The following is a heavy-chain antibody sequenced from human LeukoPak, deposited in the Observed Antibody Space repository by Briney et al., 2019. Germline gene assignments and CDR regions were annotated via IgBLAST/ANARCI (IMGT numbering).Heavy chain of an antibody. V-gene: IGHV4-59*01. Sequence: PSETLSLTCTVSGGSISSYYWSWIRQPPGKGLEWIGYIYYSGSTNYNPSLMSRVTISVDTSKNQFSLKLSSVTAADTAVYYCARSYAKGELYYYYGMDVWGQGTTVTVSS. CDR1: GGSISSYY. D-gene: IGHD1-26*01. CDR2: IYYSGST. J-gene: IGHJ6*02. CDR3: ARSYAKGELYYYYGMDV.